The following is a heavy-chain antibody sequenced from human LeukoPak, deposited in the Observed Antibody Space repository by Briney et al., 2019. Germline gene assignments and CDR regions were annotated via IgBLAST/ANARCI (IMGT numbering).Heavy chain of an antibody. Sequence: ASVKVSCKASGYTFTSYYMHWVRQAPGQGLEWMGIINPSGGSTSYAQKFQGRVTMTRDMSTSTVYMELSSLRSEDTAVYYCAKDRWHVLLWFGEPLHIWGQGTMVTVSS. V-gene: IGHV1-46*01. CDR1: GYTFTSYY. CDR2: INPSGGST. J-gene: IGHJ3*02. CDR3: AKDRWHVLLWFGEPLHI. D-gene: IGHD3-10*01.